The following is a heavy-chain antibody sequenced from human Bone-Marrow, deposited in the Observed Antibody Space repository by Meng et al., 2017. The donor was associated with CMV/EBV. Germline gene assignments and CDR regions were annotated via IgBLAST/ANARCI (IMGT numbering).Heavy chain of an antibody. D-gene: IGHD3-3*01. J-gene: IGHJ5*02. CDR3: ARGPRITIFGVAPGGWFDP. CDR1: GGSFSGYY. Sequence: SETLSLTCAVYGGSFSGYYWSWIRQPPGKGLEWIGEINHSGSTNYNPSLKSRVTISVDTSKNQFSLKLSSVTAADTAVYYCARGPRITIFGVAPGGWFDPWGQGTLVTVSS. CDR2: INHSGST. V-gene: IGHV4-34*01.